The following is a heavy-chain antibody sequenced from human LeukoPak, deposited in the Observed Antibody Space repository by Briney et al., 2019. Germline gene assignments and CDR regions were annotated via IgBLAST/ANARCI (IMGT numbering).Heavy chain of an antibody. J-gene: IGHJ4*02. D-gene: IGHD6-13*01. CDR3: ARDGGWQQLVLVSSASGTFDY. CDR2: MNSDGSNT. V-gene: IGHV3-74*01. Sequence: GGSLRLSCAASGFTFSSYWMHWVRQAPGKGLVWVSRMNSDGSNTRYADSAKGRFTISRDNSKNTLYLQMNSLRAEDTAVYYCARDGGWQQLVLVSSASGTFDYWGQGTLVTVSS. CDR1: GFTFSSYW.